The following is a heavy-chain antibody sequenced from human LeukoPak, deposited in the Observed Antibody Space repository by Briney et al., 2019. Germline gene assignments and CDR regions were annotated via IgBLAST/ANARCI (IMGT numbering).Heavy chain of an antibody. V-gene: IGHV3-23*01. J-gene: IGHJ4*02. CDR1: GFTFRDYA. CDR3: AKDTLRTTRYYHSSGYLDF. CDR2: ISGSGAST. Sequence: GGSLRLSCAASGFTFRDYAMTWVRQAPWEGLEWVSAISGSGASTYYADSVKGRFTISRDNSKNTLYLQMNSLRAEDTAVYYCAKDTLRTTRYYHSSGYLDFWGQGTLVTVSS. D-gene: IGHD3-22*01.